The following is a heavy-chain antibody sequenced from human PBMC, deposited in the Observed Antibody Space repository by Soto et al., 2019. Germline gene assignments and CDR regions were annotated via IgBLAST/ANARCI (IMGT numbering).Heavy chain of an antibody. J-gene: IGHJ6*02. CDR3: ARDPEIYSGKFDYGLDV. D-gene: IGHD4-4*01. V-gene: IGHV3-48*03. CDR2: ISNSGRAI. CDR1: GFTFSNYE. Sequence: EVQLVESGGGLVQAGGSLRLSCAVFGFTFSNYEMNWVRQAPGKGLEWVSYISNSGRAIYYAESVKGRFTISRDNAKNSLYLQMNSLRAEDTAVYYCARDPEIYSGKFDYGLDVWGQGTLVTVSS.